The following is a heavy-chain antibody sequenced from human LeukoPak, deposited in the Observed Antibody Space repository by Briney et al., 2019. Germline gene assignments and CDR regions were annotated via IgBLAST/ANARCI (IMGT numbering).Heavy chain of an antibody. CDR3: ARGTTGHWGSDYYMDV. Sequence: PSETLSLTCAVSGDSISSNNWFSWVRQPPGKGLEWIGEIYHSGNSNYNPSLRSRVTISVDKSKNQFSLKLSSVTAADTAVYYCARGTTGHWGSDYYMDVWGKGTTVTISS. J-gene: IGHJ6*03. CDR2: IYHSGNS. V-gene: IGHV4-4*02. D-gene: IGHD7-27*01. CDR1: GDSISSNNW.